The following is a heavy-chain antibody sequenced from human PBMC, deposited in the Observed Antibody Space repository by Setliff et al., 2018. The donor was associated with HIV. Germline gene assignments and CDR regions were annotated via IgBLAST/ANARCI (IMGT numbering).Heavy chain of an antibody. D-gene: IGHD3-3*01. CDR1: GGSISSSSNY. V-gene: IGHV4-39*01. J-gene: IGHJ5*02. Sequence: NPSETLSLTCTVSGGSISSSSNYWGWIRQPPGKGLEWIGNIYYSGSTYSNPSLKSRVTISVDMSKNQFSLRLTSVTAADTAMYYCARHDFWSGYHNWFDPWGQGTLVTVSS. CDR3: ARHDFWSGYHNWFDP. CDR2: IYYSGST.